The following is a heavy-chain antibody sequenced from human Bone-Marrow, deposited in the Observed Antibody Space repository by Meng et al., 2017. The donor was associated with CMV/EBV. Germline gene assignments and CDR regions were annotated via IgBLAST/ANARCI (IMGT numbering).Heavy chain of an antibody. CDR3: ARELDTTGTVSPLNV. CDR1: GYTFTSYY. D-gene: IGHD1-1*01. J-gene: IGHJ6*02. V-gene: IGHV1-46*01. CDR2: INPSGGST. Sequence: ASVKVSCKASGYTFTSYYMHWVRQAPGQGLEWMGIINPSGGSTSYAQKFQGRVTMTRDTSTSTVYMELSSLRSEDTAAYYCARELDTTGTVSPLNVWGQGTTVTVSS.